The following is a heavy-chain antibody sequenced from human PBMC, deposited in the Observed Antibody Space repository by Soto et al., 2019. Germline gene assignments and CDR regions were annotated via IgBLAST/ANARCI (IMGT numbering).Heavy chain of an antibody. J-gene: IGHJ6*02. CDR1: GGTFSSYA. CDR2: IIPIFGTA. D-gene: IGHD3-10*01. V-gene: IGHV1-69*13. Sequence: SVKVSCKASGGTFSSYAISWVRQAPGQGLEWMGGIIPIFGTANYAQKFQGRVTITADESTSTAYMELSSLRSEDTAVYYCAREPYGSGSYWEGYYYGMDVWGQGTTVTVSS. CDR3: AREPYGSGSYWEGYYYGMDV.